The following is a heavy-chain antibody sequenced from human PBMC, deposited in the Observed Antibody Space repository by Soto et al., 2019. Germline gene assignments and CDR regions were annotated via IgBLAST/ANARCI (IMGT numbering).Heavy chain of an antibody. D-gene: IGHD5-18*01. CDR3: ARQAYSYDHLFDY. J-gene: IGHJ4*02. CDR2: IYYSGST. Sequence: TLSLTCTVSGGSISSSSYYWGWIRQPPGKGLEWIGSIYYSGSTYYNPSLKSRVTISVDTSKNQFSLKLSSVTAADTAVYYCARQAYSYDHLFDYWGQGTLVTVSS. V-gene: IGHV4-39*01. CDR1: GGSISSSSYY.